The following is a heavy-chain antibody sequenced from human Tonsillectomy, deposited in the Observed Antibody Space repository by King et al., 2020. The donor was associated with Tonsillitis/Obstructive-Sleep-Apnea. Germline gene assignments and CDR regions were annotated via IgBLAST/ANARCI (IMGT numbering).Heavy chain of an antibody. Sequence: VQLVESGGGLIQPGGSLRLSCAASGFTVSSNYMSWVRQAPGKGLEWLSLIYSGGSTYYADSVKGRFTISRDNSKNTLYLQMTSLRGEDTAVYYCARVSGYSGYDFGYWGQGTLVTVSS. CDR2: IYSGGST. CDR1: GFTVSSNY. J-gene: IGHJ4*02. V-gene: IGHV3-53*01. D-gene: IGHD5-12*01. CDR3: ARVSGYSGYDFGY.